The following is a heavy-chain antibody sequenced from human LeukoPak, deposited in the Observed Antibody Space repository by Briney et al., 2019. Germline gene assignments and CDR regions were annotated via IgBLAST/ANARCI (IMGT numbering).Heavy chain of an antibody. V-gene: IGHV4-34*01. J-gene: IGHJ5*02. D-gene: IGHD3-10*01. CDR1: GGSFSGYY. CDR2: INHSGST. CDR3: ARRGPYYYGSGSRRLNWFDP. Sequence: SETLSLTCAVYGGSFSGYYWSWIRQPPGKGLEWIGEINHSGSTNYNPSLKSRVTISVDTSKNQFSLKLSSVTAADTAVYYCARRGPYYYGSGSRRLNWFDPWGQGTLVTVSS.